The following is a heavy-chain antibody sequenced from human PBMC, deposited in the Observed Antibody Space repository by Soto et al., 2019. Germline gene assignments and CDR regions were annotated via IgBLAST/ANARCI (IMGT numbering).Heavy chain of an antibody. J-gene: IGHJ6*02. D-gene: IGHD6-6*01. CDR2: ISYDGNNK. Sequence: GGSLRLSCAASGFTFSSYGMHWVRQAPGKGLEWVAVISYDGNNKYYADSVKGRFTITRDNSKNTLYLQMNSLRAEDTAVYYCAKAGPLEYSSSSDYYYGMDVWGQGTTVTVSS. CDR1: GFTFSSYG. V-gene: IGHV3-30*18. CDR3: AKAGPLEYSSSSDYYYGMDV.